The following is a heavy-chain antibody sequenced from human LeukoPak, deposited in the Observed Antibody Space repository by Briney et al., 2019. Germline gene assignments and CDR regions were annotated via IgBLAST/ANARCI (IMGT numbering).Heavy chain of an antibody. CDR1: GVPFSSYA. J-gene: IGHJ4*02. Sequence: PGGALRLSCAAPGVPFSSYAMNWGRQAPGKGLEWGGRIKSKTDGGTTDYAAPVKGRFTISRDESKNMLYLQLNSLKTEDSAVYYCTTNPAVTTDRGYWGQGTLVTVPS. CDR2: IKSKTDGGTT. V-gene: IGHV3-15*01. CDR3: TTNPAVTTDRGY. D-gene: IGHD4-17*01.